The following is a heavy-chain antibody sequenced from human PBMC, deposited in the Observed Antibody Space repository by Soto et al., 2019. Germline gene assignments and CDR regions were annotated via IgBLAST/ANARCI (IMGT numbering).Heavy chain of an antibody. V-gene: IGHV4-31*03. CDR2: IYYSGST. D-gene: IGHD5-18*01. J-gene: IGHJ4*02. Sequence: SETLSLTCTVSGGSISSGGYYWSWIRQHPGKGLEWIGYIYYSGSTYYNPSLKSRVTISVDTSKNQFSLKLSSVTAADTAVYYCARSGYSYGLDYWGQGTLVTVS. CDR3: ARSGYSYGLDY. CDR1: GGSISSGGYY.